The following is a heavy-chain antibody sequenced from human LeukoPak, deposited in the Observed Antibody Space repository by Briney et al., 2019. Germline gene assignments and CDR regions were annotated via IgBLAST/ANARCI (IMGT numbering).Heavy chain of an antibody. CDR3: ARAARTLFGVFIIAAFDI. CDR2: INPSGGST. CDR1: GYTFTSYY. D-gene: IGHD3-3*01. J-gene: IGHJ3*02. Sequence: ASVKVSCKASGYTFTSYYMHWVRQAPGQGLEWMGIINPSGGSTSYAQKFQGRVTITADTSTDTAYMELGSLRSEDAAVYYCARAARTLFGVFIIAAFDIWGQGTMVTVSS. V-gene: IGHV1-46*01.